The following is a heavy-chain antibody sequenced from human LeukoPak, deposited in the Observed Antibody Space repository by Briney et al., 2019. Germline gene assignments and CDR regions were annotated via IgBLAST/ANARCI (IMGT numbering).Heavy chain of an antibody. CDR3: AKARFRYYYDSSGCFDY. J-gene: IGHJ4*02. V-gene: IGHV3-21*01. CDR1: GFTFSSYS. D-gene: IGHD3-22*01. CDR2: ISSSSSYI. Sequence: GGSLRLSCAASGFTFSSYSMNWVRQAPGKGLEWVSSISSSSSYIYYADSVKGRFTISRDNAKNSLYLQMNSLRAEDTAVYYCAKARFRYYYDSSGCFDYWGQGTLVTVSS.